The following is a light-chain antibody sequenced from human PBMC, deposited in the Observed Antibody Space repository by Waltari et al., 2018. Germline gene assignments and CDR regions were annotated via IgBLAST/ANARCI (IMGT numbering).Light chain of an antibody. Sequence: QSVLTQPPSASGTPGQRVTISCSGSSSNIGSNYVYWYQHLPGTAPKVLIYRNNQRPSGVPGRFSGSKSGTSASLAISGLRSEDEADYDCAAWDDSLSGPVFGGGTKVTAL. V-gene: IGLV1-47*01. J-gene: IGLJ2*01. CDR1: SSNIGSNY. CDR2: RNN. CDR3: AAWDDSLSGPV.